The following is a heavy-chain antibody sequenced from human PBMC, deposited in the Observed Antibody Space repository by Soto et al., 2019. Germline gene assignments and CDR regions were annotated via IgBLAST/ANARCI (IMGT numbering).Heavy chain of an antibody. CDR1: GGSFSNYY. D-gene: IGHD3-3*01. CDR2: INHSGTT. V-gene: IGHV4-34*01. CDR3: ARGSRPRRAVVNQKEACFSY. Sequence: PSETLSLTCAVSGGSFSNYYWTWIRQSPGKGLEWLGEINHSGTTNYNPSLQSRITMSVDTSKNQFSLSLAPLTAADTAVYYCARGSRPRRAVVNQKEACFSYWGQGTMVTVSS. J-gene: IGHJ4*02.